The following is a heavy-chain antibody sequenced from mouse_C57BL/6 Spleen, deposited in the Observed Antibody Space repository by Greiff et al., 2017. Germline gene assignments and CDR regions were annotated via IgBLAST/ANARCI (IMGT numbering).Heavy chain of an antibody. Sequence: VQLQQSGPGLVQPSQSLSITCTVPGFSLTSYGVHWVRQSPGRGLGWLGVIWSGGSTDYTAAFISRLSNSKYNSNNQVFFKMNSVQADVTARYCCAREGYYAMDYWGQGTSVTVSS. V-gene: IGHV2-2*01. CDR3: AREGYYAMDY. CDR2: IWSGGST. J-gene: IGHJ4*01. CDR1: GFSLTSYG.